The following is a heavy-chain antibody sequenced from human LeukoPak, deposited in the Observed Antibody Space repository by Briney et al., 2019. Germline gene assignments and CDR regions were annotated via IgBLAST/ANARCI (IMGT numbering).Heavy chain of an antibody. CDR3: ASESEGWFDP. CDR1: GGSISSGEYH. J-gene: IGHJ5*02. Sequence: SEILSLTCTVSGGSISSGEYHWTWIRQPPGKGLEWIGNIYYSGSTYYKSSLKSRITISVDTSKNQFSLKLSSVTAADTAVYYCASESEGWFDPWGQGTLVTVSS. V-gene: IGHV4-30-4*01. CDR2: IYYSGST.